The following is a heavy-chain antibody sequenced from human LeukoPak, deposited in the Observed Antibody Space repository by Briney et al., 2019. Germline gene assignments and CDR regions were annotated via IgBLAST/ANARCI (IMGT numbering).Heavy chain of an antibody. J-gene: IGHJ5*02. CDR3: ASLWTGSSKT. CDR2: IYSGGST. Sequence: GGSLRLSCAASGFTFSSYAMSWVRQAPGKGLEWVSVIYSGGSTYYADSVKGRFTISRDNSKNTLYLQMNSLRAEDTAVYYCASLWTGSSKTWGQGTLVTVSS. V-gene: IGHV3-53*01. D-gene: IGHD3-10*01. CDR1: GFTFSSYA.